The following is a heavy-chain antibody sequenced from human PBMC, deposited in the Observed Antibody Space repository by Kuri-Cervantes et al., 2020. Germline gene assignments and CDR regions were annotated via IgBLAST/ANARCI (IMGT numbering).Heavy chain of an antibody. CDR2: ISAYNGDT. CDR3: ARGSPAAMFLS. J-gene: IGHJ5*02. D-gene: IGHD2-2*01. V-gene: IGHV1-18*01. Sequence: ASVKVSCKASGYTFTSYGISWVRQAPGQGLEWMGWISAYNGDTNYAQKLQGRVTITRDTSASTAYMELSSLRSEDTAVYYCARGSPAAMFLSWGQGTLVTVSS. CDR1: GYTFTSYG.